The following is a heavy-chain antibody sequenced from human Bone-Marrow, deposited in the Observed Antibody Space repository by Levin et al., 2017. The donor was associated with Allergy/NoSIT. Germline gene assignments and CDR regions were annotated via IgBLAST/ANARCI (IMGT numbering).Heavy chain of an antibody. CDR1: GFTFSSFT. V-gene: IGHV3-64D*06. CDR3: VKGTPWGDY. Sequence: QSGGSLRLSCSASGFTFSSFTMHWVRQAPGKRLEYLSAISSDGRSTYYADSMKGRFAISRDNSQNTLFLHMSSLRPEDTAVYYCVKGTPWGDYWGQGTLVTVSS. J-gene: IGHJ4*02. D-gene: IGHD3-16*01. CDR2: ISSDGRST.